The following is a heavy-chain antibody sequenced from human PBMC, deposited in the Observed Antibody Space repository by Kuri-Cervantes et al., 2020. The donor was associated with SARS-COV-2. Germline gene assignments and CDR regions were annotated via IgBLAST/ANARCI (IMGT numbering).Heavy chain of an antibody. J-gene: IGHJ6*02. V-gene: IGHV3-30*07. Sequence: GESLKISCAASGFTFSSYAMHWVRQAPGKGLEWVAVISYDGSNKYYADSVKGRFTISRDNSKNTLYLQMNSLRAEDTAVYYCARDSSLSINGMDVWGQGTTVTVSS. CDR2: ISYDGSNK. CDR1: GFTFSSYA. CDR3: ARDSSLSINGMDV.